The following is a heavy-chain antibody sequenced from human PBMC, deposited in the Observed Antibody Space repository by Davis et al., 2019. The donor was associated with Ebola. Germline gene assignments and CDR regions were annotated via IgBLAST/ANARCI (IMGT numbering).Heavy chain of an antibody. Sequence: SVKVSCKASGYTFTYRYLHWVRQAPGQALEWMGWITPFNGNTNYAQKFQDRVTITRDRSMSTAYMELSSLRSEDTAMYYCASSMGIAAAPYYYYGMDVWGQGTTVTISS. J-gene: IGHJ6*02. CDR1: GYTFTYRY. CDR3: ASSMGIAAAPYYYYGMDV. CDR2: ITPFNGNT. V-gene: IGHV1-45*02. D-gene: IGHD6-13*01.